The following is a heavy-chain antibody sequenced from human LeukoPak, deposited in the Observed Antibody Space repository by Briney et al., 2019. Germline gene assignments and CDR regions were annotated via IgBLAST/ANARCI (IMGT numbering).Heavy chain of an antibody. D-gene: IGHD6-19*01. Sequence: PGGSLRLSCAASGFTFSSYGMHWVRQAPGKGLEWVAVIWYDGSNKYYADSVKGRFTISRDNSKNTLYLQMNSLRAEDTAVYYCARNSDSSGWYPAYYYCGMDVWGQGTTVTVS. CDR3: ARNSDSSGWYPAYYYCGMDV. J-gene: IGHJ6*02. CDR2: IWYDGSNK. V-gene: IGHV3-33*01. CDR1: GFTFSSYG.